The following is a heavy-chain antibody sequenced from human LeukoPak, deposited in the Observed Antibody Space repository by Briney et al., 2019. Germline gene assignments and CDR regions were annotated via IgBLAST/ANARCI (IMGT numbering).Heavy chain of an antibody. CDR2: IYTSGST. D-gene: IGHD3-22*01. CDR1: GGAISSYY. CDR3: ARVPSGVITTWDAFDI. J-gene: IGHJ3*02. V-gene: IGHV4-4*07. Sequence: SETPSLKCTVSGGAISSYYWSWIWQPAGKGLKRIGRIYTSGSTNYNPSLKSRVTMSIDTSKNQFSLKLSSVTAADTAVYYCARVPSGVITTWDAFDICGQGTMVTVSS.